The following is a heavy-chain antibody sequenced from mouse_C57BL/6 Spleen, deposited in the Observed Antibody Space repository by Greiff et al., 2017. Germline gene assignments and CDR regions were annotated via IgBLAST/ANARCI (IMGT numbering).Heavy chain of an antibody. CDR1: GYTFTSYW. CDR3: ARRETTAFDY. V-gene: IGHV1-50*01. D-gene: IGHD1-2*01. J-gene: IGHJ2*01. CDR2: IDPSDSYT. Sequence: QVQLQQPGAELVKPGASVKLSCKASGYTFTSYWMQWVKQRPGQGLEWIGEIDPSDSYTNYNQKFKGKATLTVDTSSSTAYMQLSSLTSEDSAVYYCARRETTAFDYWGQGTTLTVSS.